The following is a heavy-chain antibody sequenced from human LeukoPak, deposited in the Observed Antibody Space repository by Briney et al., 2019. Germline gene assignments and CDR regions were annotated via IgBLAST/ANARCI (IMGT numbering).Heavy chain of an antibody. D-gene: IGHD5-18*01. V-gene: IGHV3-20*04. CDR2: INWNGGST. CDR3: ARDYPPSLTAGGYFDY. J-gene: IGHJ4*02. CDR1: GFTFSSYE. Sequence: GGSLRLSCAASGFTFSSYEMNWVRQAPGKGLEWVSGINWNGGSTGYADSVKGRFTISRDNAKNSLYLQMNSLRAEDTALYYCARDYPPSLTAGGYFDYWGQGTLVTVSS.